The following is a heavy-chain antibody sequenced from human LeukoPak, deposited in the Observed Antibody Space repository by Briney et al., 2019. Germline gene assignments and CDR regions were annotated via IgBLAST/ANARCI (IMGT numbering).Heavy chain of an antibody. CDR1: GDSVSSNSAA. CDR2: TYYRSKWYN. J-gene: IGHJ4*02. Sequence: SQTLSLTCAISGDSVSSNSAAWNWIRQSPSRGLEWLGRTYYRSKWYNDYAVSVKSRITINPDTSKNQFSLKLSSVTAADTAVYYCARELQRSSHFDYWGQGTLVTVSS. V-gene: IGHV6-1*01. CDR3: ARELQRSSHFDY. D-gene: IGHD1-1*01.